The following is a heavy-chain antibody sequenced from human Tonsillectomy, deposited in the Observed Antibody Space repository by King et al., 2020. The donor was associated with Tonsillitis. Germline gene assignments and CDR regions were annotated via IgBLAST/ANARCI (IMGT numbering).Heavy chain of an antibody. J-gene: IGHJ2*01. V-gene: IGHV4-39*07. CDR2: IYYSGTI. Sequence: QLQESGPGLVKPSETLSLTCSVSGGSISSSIYFWAWIRQPPGKGLEWIGSIYYSGTIYYNPSLKSRVTISADTSKNQFSLKLTSVTAADTAVYYCARHVSYSSGWHWYFDLWGRGTLVTVSS. CDR3: ARHVSYSSGWHWYFDL. CDR1: GGSISSSIYF. D-gene: IGHD6-19*01.